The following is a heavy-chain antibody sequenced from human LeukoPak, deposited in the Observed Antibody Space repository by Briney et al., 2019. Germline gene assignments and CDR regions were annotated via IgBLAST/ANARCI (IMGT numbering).Heavy chain of an antibody. V-gene: IGHV1-18*01. CDR2: ISGYNGNT. J-gene: IGHJ3*02. CDR1: GYTFTSYG. D-gene: IGHD3-22*01. CDR3: ASLKNYYDSSGYLVTDAFDI. Sequence: ASVKVSCKASGYTFTSYGINWVRQAPGQGLEWMGWISGYNGNTNYAQKLQGRVTMTTDTSTSTAYMELRSLKSDDTAVYYCASLKNYYDSSGYLVTDAFDIWGQGTMVAVSS.